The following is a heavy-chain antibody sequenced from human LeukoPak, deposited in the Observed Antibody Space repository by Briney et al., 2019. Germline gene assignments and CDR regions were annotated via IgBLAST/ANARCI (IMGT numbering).Heavy chain of an antibody. Sequence: SVKVSCKASGGTFSSYAISRVRQAPGQGLEWMGGIIPIFGTANYAQKFQGRVTITADESTSTAYMELSSLRSEDTAVYYCARSRIAAAHFDYWGQGTLVTVSS. CDR3: ARSRIAAAHFDY. CDR2: IIPIFGTA. V-gene: IGHV1-69*13. J-gene: IGHJ4*02. CDR1: GGTFSSYA. D-gene: IGHD6-13*01.